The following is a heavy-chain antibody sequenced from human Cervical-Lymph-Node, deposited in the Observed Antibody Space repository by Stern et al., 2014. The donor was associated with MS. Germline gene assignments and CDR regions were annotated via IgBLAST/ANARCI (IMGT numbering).Heavy chain of an antibody. D-gene: IGHD2-15*01. CDR3: AREALLGGNYYALDV. J-gene: IGHJ6*02. CDR2: STPIFGTA. Sequence: DQLVESGAEGKKPGSSVKVSCKAFGGTFSSYTMSWVRQAPGQGLEWMGRSTPIFGTANYAQKFQDRVTITADKFTSTAYMALNSLRSEDTAVYYCAREALLGGNYYALDVWGQGTTVTVSS. CDR1: GGTFSSYT. V-gene: IGHV1-69*06.